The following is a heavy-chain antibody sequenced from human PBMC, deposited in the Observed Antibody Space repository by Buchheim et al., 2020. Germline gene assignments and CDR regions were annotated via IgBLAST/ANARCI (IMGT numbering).Heavy chain of an antibody. CDR1: GFTFSSYG. J-gene: IGHJ4*02. Sequence: QVQLVESGGGVVQPGRSLRLSCAASGFTFSSYGMHWVRQAPGKGLEWVAVISYDGSNKYYADSVKGRLTISRDNSKNTLYLQMNSLRAEDTAVYYCAKDPGSTMVRGVITYYFDYWGQGTL. CDR3: AKDPGSTMVRGVITYYFDY. CDR2: ISYDGSNK. D-gene: IGHD3-10*01. V-gene: IGHV3-30*18.